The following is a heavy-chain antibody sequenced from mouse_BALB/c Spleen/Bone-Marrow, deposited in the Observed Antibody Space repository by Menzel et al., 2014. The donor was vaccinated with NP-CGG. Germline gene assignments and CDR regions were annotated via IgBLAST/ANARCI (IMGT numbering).Heavy chain of an antibody. CDR1: GYTFXSFY. CDR3: TRGSYGSSQYYFDY. D-gene: IGHD1-1*01. CDR2: INPSNGGT. Sequence: QVQLQQSGAELVKPGASVKLSCKASGYTFXSFYMYWVKQRPGQGLEWIGGINPSNGGTNFNEEFKSKATLTLDKSSSTAYMQLSSLTSEDSAVYYCTRGSYGSSQYYFDYWGQGTTLTVSS. J-gene: IGHJ2*01. V-gene: IGHV1S81*02.